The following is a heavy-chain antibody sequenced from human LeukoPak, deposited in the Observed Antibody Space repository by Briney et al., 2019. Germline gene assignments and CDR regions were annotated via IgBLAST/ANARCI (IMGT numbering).Heavy chain of an antibody. CDR3: ARDYYDITGPKNDAFDI. CDR2: INPSGGST. J-gene: IGHJ3*02. D-gene: IGHD3-22*01. CDR1: GHTFTSYY. Sequence: PSVTASCKASGHTFTSYYMDWVRQAPGQGLEWMGLINPSGGSTSYAQKFQGRVTMTRDMSTSTVYMELSSLRSEDTAVYYCARDYYDITGPKNDAFDIWGQGTMVTVSS. V-gene: IGHV1-46*01.